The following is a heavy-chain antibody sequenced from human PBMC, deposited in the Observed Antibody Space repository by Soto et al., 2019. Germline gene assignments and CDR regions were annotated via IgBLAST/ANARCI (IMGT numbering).Heavy chain of an antibody. Sequence: GGSLRLSCAASGFTFSSYEMNWVRQAPGKGLEWVSYISSSGSTIYYADSVKGRFTISRDNAKNSLYLQMNSLRAKDTAVYYCARESLTVFGVVIIPPYGMDVWGQGTTVTVSS. D-gene: IGHD3-3*01. J-gene: IGHJ6*02. CDR2: ISSSGSTI. CDR3: ARESLTVFGVVIIPPYGMDV. CDR1: GFTFSSYE. V-gene: IGHV3-48*03.